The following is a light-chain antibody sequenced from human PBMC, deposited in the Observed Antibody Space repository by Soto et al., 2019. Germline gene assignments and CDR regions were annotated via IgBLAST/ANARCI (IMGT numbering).Light chain of an antibody. J-gene: IGLJ3*02. V-gene: IGLV2-8*01. Sequence: QSALTQPPSASGSPGQSVTISCTGTNSDVGGYDYVSWYQQHPGKAPKLMIYEVAKRPSGVPDRFYGSKSGNTASLTVSGLQAEDEADYYCSSHADSYNWVFGGGTKLTVL. CDR1: NSDVGGYDY. CDR2: EVA. CDR3: SSHADSYNWV.